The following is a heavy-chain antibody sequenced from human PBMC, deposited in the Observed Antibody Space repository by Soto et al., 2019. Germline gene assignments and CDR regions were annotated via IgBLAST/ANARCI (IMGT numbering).Heavy chain of an antibody. V-gene: IGHV4-34*01. J-gene: IGHJ6*02. CDR2: INHSGST. CDR1: GGSFSGYY. CDR3: AIRSGYYYSMDV. D-gene: IGHD3-16*01. Sequence: SETLSLNCAVYGGSFSGYYWSWIRQPPGKGLEWIGEINHSGSTNYNPSLKSRVNISVDTYKNHFYLKLLPVTAADTAVYYCAIRSGYYYSMDVWGQGTTVTVSS.